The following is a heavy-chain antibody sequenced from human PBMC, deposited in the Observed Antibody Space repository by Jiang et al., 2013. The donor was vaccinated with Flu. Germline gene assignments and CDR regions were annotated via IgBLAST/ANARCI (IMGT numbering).Heavy chain of an antibody. CDR1: GYSLTQLS. Sequence: GAEVKKPGASVKVSCKVSGYSLTQLSMHWVRQAPGKGLEWVAGLDSEDDKPIYSQKCQGRVSMTEDTSTDTAYMELSSLRSEDTAIYYCTTWLPMDTAMLTAFDFWGQG. CDR3: TTWLPMDTAMLTAFDF. V-gene: IGHV1-24*01. J-gene: IGHJ4*02. D-gene: IGHD5-18*01. CDR2: LDSEDDKP.